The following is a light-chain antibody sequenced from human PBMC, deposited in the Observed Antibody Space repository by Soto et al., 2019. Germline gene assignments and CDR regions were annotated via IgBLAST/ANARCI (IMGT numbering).Light chain of an antibody. Sequence: IGLTKSPGTLSLSPGERSTLSCRASQSVRSSYLAWYRPKPGQAPRLLIYGASISAPGITDRFSGSVSGTQFTLTISRREPEECAVYYWQQYGSSPWSFGQGTKVEIK. J-gene: IGKJ1*01. CDR2: GAS. CDR3: QQYGSSPWS. CDR1: QSVRSSY. V-gene: IGKV3-20*01.